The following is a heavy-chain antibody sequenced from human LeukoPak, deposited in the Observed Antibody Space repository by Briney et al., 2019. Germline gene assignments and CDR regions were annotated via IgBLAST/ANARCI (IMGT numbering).Heavy chain of an antibody. CDR3: ARALDLQH. CDR1: GFTFSSYE. Sequence: GGSVRLSCAASGFTFSSYEMNWVRQAPGKGLEWVSYMSSSGTKIYYADSVKGRFTISRDNAKNSLYLQMNSLRVEDTGVYYCARALDLQHWGQGTLVTVSS. V-gene: IGHV3-48*03. CDR2: MSSSGTKI. J-gene: IGHJ1*01.